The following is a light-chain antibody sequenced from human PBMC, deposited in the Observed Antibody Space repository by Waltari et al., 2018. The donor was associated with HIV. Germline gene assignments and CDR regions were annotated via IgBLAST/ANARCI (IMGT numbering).Light chain of an antibody. J-gene: IGLJ3*02. CDR1: SSNIGKNY. V-gene: IGLV1-51*02. Sequence: QSVLTQPPSVSAAPGQKVTISCSGSSSNIGKNYVSWYQQLPGTAPKLLIYENDKRTSGIPDRFSGSKSGTSATLGITGLQTGDEAHYYCGTWDSGLSTGGVFGGGTKLTVL. CDR3: GTWDSGLSTGGV. CDR2: END.